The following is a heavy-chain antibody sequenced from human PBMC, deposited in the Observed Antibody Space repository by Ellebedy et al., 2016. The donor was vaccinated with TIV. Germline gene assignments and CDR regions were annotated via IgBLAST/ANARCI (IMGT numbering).Heavy chain of an antibody. V-gene: IGHV5-10-1*01. J-gene: IGHJ4*02. CDR2: IDPRDSYT. D-gene: IGHD1-26*01. CDR3: ARQGGTYGEDDY. Sequence: GESLKISCKGSGYSFTSNWISWVRQMPGKGLEWMGKIDPRDSYTNYRPSFQGHVTISADKSISTAYLQWSSLKASDTSMYYCARQGGTYGEDDYWGQGTLVTVSS. CDR1: GYSFTSNW.